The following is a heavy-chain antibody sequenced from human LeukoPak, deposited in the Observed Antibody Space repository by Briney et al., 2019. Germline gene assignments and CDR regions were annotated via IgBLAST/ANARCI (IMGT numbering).Heavy chain of an antibody. CDR1: GGSISSSSYY. Sequence: SETLSLTCTVSGGSISSSSYYWGWIRQPPGKGLEWIGSIYYSGCPYYNPSLKRRVTISVDTSKNQFSLKLSSVTAADTAVYYCARPYSGSYHYFDYWGQGTLVPVSS. D-gene: IGHD1-26*01. CDR2: IYYSGCP. CDR3: ARPYSGSYHYFDY. V-gene: IGHV4-39*01. J-gene: IGHJ4*02.